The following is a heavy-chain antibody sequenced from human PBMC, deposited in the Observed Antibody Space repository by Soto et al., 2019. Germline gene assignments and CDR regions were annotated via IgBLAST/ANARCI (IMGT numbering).Heavy chain of an antibody. CDR2: IIPILGIA. V-gene: IGHV1-69*04. CDR3: AREDYYDSSGYTYYYGMEV. Sequence: SVKVSCKASGGTFSSYTISWVRQAPGQGLEWMGRIIPILGIANYAQKFQGRVTITADKSTSTAYMELSSLRSEDTAVYYCAREDYYDSSGYTYYYGMEVWGQGTTVTVSS. J-gene: IGHJ6*02. CDR1: GGTFSSYT. D-gene: IGHD3-22*01.